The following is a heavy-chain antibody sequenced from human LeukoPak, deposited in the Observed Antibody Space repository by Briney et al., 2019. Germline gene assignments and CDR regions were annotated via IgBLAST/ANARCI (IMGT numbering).Heavy chain of an antibody. CDR3: ASSRGYTSGLWYYYMDV. CDR2: INNSGTT. CDR1: GGSFSGYY. D-gene: IGHD6-25*01. Sequence: SSETLSLTCAVYGGSFSGYYWSWIRQPPGTGLEWIEEINNSGTTNYNPSLKGRVTISIDTSKNQFSLKLSSVTAADTAVYYCASSRGYTSGLWYYYMDVWGKGTTVTVSS. J-gene: IGHJ6*03. V-gene: IGHV4-34*01.